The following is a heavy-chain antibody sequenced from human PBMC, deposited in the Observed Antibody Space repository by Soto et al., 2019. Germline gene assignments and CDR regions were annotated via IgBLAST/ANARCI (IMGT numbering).Heavy chain of an antibody. Sequence: SETLSLTCAVSGGSIISGGYSWSWIRQPPGKGLEWIGYIYSGTTHYNPSLESRVTIAMDRSKNQVSLSLKSVTAADTAVYYCAREDSGAFFDFWRKGTLVTVS. CDR1: GGSIISGGYS. D-gene: IGHD2-15*01. J-gene: IGHJ4*02. CDR3: AREDSGAFFDF. V-gene: IGHV4-30-2*01. CDR2: IYSGTT.